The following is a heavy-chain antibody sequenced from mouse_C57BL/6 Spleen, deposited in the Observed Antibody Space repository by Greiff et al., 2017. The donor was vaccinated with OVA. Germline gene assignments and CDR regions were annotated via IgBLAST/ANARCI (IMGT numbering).Heavy chain of an antibody. Sequence: QVQLKQSGPGLVQPSQSLSITCTVSGFSLTSYGVHWVRQSPGKGLEWLGVIWSGGSTDYNAAFISRLSISKDNSKSQVFFKMNSLQADDTAIYYCASDSSGYVAWFAYWGQGTLVTVSA. CDR3: ASDSSGYVAWFAY. J-gene: IGHJ3*01. CDR1: GFSLTSYG. V-gene: IGHV2-2*01. D-gene: IGHD3-2*02. CDR2: IWSGGST.